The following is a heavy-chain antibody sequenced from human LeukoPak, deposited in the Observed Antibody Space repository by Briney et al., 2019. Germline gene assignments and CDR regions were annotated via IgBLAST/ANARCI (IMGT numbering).Heavy chain of an antibody. D-gene: IGHD6-13*01. V-gene: IGHV1-8*01. J-gene: IGHJ6*03. CDR2: MNPNSGNT. Sequence: GASVKVSCKASGYTFTSYDINWVRQATGQGLEWMGWMNPNSGNTGYAQKFQGRVTMTRNTSISTAYMELSSLRSEDTAVYYCARGRRGIAAAGGYYYMDVWGKGTTVTVSS. CDR3: ARGRRGIAAAGGYYYMDV. CDR1: GYTFTSYD.